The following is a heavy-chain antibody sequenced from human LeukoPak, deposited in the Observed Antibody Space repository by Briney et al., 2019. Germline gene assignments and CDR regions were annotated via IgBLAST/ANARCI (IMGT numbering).Heavy chain of an antibody. D-gene: IGHD3-10*01. V-gene: IGHV4-59*12. Sequence: SETLSLTCTVSGGSINNYYWSWIRQPPGKGLEWIGYIFYSGSTNYNPSLKSRVTISVDTSKNQFSLKLSSVTAADTAVYYCARDRRGYYYYYYMDVWGKGTTVTVSS. J-gene: IGHJ6*03. CDR1: GGSINNYY. CDR3: ARDRRGYYYYYYMDV. CDR2: IFYSGST.